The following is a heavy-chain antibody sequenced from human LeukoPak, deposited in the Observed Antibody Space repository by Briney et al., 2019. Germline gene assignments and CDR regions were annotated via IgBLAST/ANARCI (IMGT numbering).Heavy chain of an antibody. CDR1: GFTFSSYS. V-gene: IGHV3-21*01. CDR2: ISSSSSYI. Sequence: GGSLRLSCAASGFTFSSYSMNWVRRAPGKGLEWVSSISSSSSYIYYADSVKGRFTISRDNAKNSLYLQMNSLRAEDTAVYYCAKGKKDYYVVNFHYWGQGTLVTVSS. D-gene: IGHD3-10*02. CDR3: AKGKKDYYVVNFHY. J-gene: IGHJ4*02.